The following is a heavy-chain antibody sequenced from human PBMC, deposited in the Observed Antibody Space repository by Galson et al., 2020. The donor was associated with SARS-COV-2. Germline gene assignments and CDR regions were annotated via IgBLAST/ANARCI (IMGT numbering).Heavy chain of an antibody. D-gene: IGHD1-7*01. J-gene: IGHJ4*02. V-gene: IGHV4-34*01. Sequence: SETLSLTCAVYGGSFSDYYWTWIRQPPGKGLEWIGEVHHSGTTNYNSSLKSRVTISVDTSKNQFSLKLSSVTAADTAVYSCARGNRDINMNLGVSTAVNYPFGGWGQGTLVTVAS. CDR1: GGSFSDYY. CDR3: ARGNRDINMNLGVSTAVNYPFGG. CDR2: VHHSGTT.